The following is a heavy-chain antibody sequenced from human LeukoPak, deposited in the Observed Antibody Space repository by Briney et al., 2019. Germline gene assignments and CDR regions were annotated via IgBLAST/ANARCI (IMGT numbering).Heavy chain of an antibody. J-gene: IGHJ5*01. CDR1: GGTIISHY. D-gene: IGHD3-22*01. Sequence: SETLSLTCRVSGGTIISHYWIWIREPAGKGLEGIGRIYSSGSTKYSPYPKSRVTMSVDTSKNPFSLMLTSVTAADTAVYYCARSRHSEYHYDAGGYPLNWFDSWGQGNQVTVSA. V-gene: IGHV4-4*07. CDR3: ARSRHSEYHYDAGGYPLNWFDS. CDR2: IYSSGST.